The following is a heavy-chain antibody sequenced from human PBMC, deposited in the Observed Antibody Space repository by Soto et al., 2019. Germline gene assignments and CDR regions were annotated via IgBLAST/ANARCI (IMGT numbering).Heavy chain of an antibody. CDR3: ARGASYWFDP. J-gene: IGHJ5*02. V-gene: IGHV4-30-2*05. CDR1: GCSISSGGYS. Sequence: SETLSLTCAVSGCSISSGGYSWSWIRQPPGKGLEWIGYIYYGGSTYYNPSLKSRLTISVDTSKNQFSLKLNSVAAADTAVYYCARGASYWFDPWGQGTLVTVSS. CDR2: IYYGGST.